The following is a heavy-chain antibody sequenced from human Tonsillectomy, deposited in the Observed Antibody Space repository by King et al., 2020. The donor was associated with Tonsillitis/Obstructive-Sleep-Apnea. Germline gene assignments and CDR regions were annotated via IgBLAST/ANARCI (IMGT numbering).Heavy chain of an antibody. CDR1: GGAFSTYA. CDR2: INPIFATA. Sequence: QLVQSGAEVQKPGSSVKVSCKASGGAFSTYAISWVRQAPGRGLEWMGGINPIFATAKYAQKFQGRVTITADESTSTAYMELSSLRSEDTAVYYCALAFYDNTGYYFYYFDYWGQGTLVTVSS. D-gene: IGHD3-22*01. J-gene: IGHJ4*02. V-gene: IGHV1-69*12. CDR3: ALAFYDNTGYYFYYFDY.